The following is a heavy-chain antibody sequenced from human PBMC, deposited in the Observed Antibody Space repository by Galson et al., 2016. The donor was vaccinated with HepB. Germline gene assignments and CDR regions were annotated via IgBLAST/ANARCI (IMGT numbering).Heavy chain of an antibody. D-gene: IGHD3-10*01. Sequence: TLSLTCTVSAGSISSGGYYWTWIRQLPGEGLQWIGYIDNSGNTHYSPSLKSRVTISRDTSKNQFSLKLSSLTAAGTAVYYCARDWDYYGSGSYYGNTFDIWGQGTMVTVSS. V-gene: IGHV4-31*03. J-gene: IGHJ3*02. CDR3: ARDWDYYGSGSYYGNTFDI. CDR2: IDNSGNT. CDR1: AGSISSGGYY.